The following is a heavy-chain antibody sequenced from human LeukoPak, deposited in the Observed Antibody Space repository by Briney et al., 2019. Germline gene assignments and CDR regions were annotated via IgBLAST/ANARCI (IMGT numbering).Heavy chain of an antibody. CDR1: GGSITSNSYY. CDR2: IYYSGST. Sequence: PSETLSLTCTVSGGSITSNSYYWGWIRQPPGKGLEWIGSIYYSGSTYYNPSLKSRVTMSVDTSRNQFSLKLSSVTAADTAVYYCARGPNWGLFDYWGQGTLVTVSS. V-gene: IGHV4-39*01. CDR3: ARGPNWGLFDY. J-gene: IGHJ4*02. D-gene: IGHD7-27*01.